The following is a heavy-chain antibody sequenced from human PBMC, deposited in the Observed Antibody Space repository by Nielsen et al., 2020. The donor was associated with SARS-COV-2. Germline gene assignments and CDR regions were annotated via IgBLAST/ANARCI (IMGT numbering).Heavy chain of an antibody. CDR2: ISSSGSTI. CDR3: ARGRDYDPYFDY. Sequence: GESLKTSCAASGFTFSDYYMSWIRQAPGKGLEWVSYISSSGSTIYYADSVKGRFTISRDNAKNSQYLQMNSLRAEDTAVYYCARGRDYDPYFDYWGQGTLVTVSS. J-gene: IGHJ4*02. D-gene: IGHD4-17*01. V-gene: IGHV3-11*04. CDR1: GFTFSDYY.